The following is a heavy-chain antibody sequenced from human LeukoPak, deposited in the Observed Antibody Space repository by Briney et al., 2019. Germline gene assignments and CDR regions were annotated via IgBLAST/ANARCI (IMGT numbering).Heavy chain of an antibody. V-gene: IGHV4-39*01. CDR2: IYYSGST. Sequence: SETLSLTCTVSRGSISSSSYYWGWIRQPPGGGLEWIGNIYYSGSTYYNPSLKSRVTISVDTPKNQFSLKLSSMTAADTAVYYCARHLKRGITIFGVVLGAVDYWGQGTLVTVSS. CDR3: ARHLKRGITIFGVVLGAVDY. J-gene: IGHJ4*02. CDR1: RGSISSSSYY. D-gene: IGHD3-3*01.